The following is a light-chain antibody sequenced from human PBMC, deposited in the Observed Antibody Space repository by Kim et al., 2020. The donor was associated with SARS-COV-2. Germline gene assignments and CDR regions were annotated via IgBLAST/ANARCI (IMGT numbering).Light chain of an antibody. CDR3: QQYNNWPPVT. CDR2: GAS. J-gene: IGKJ4*01. V-gene: IGKV3-15*01. Sequence: CPGESVRLSCRASQSVTGNLAWYQQKHGQPAGLLIYGASTRGTNVPARFSGSGSGTEFTLTISSLQSEDFAIYYCQQYNNWPPVTFGGGTKVDIK. CDR1: QSVTGN.